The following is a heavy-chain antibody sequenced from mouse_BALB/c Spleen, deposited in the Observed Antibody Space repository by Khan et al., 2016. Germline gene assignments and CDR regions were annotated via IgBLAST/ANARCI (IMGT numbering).Heavy chain of an antibody. CDR2: IDPANGNT. Sequence: VQLKESGAELVKPGASVKLSCTVSGFNIKDTYMHWVNQRPEQGLEWIGRIDPANGNTKYDPKFQDKATITADTSSNTAYLQLSSLTSEDTAVYYCSRGVYDYGVAYWGQGTLVTVSA. J-gene: IGHJ3*01. V-gene: IGHV14-3*02. CDR1: GFNIKDTY. CDR3: SRGVYDYGVAY. D-gene: IGHD2-4*01.